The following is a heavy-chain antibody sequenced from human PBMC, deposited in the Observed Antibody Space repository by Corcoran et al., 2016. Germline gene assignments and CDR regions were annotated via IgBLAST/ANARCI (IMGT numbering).Heavy chain of an antibody. D-gene: IGHD3-3*01. V-gene: IGHV3-15*01. CDR3: TTDLFTIFGVVLDY. CDR2: IKSKTDGGTT. CDR1: GFTFSNAW. Sequence: EVQLVESGGGLVKPGGSLRLSCAASGFTFSNAWMSWVRQAPGKGLEWVGRIKSKTDGGTTDYAAAVKGRFTISRDDSKNTLYLQMNSLKTEDTAVYYCTTDLFTIFGVVLDYWGQGTLVTVSS. J-gene: IGHJ4*02.